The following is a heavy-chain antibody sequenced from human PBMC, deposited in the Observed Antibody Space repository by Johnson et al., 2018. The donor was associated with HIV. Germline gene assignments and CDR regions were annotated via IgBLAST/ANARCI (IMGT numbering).Heavy chain of an antibody. V-gene: IGHV3-43*01. CDR3: ARVVGYKYGSAGDNDAFDI. D-gene: IGHD5-18*01. Sequence: VQLVESGGGLVQPGRSLKLSCAASGFNFDEYTMHWVRQRPGKGLEWVSFISWDGHSTSYADSVKGRFTISRDNAKNSLYLQMNSLRAEDTALYYCARVVGYKYGSAGDNDAFDIWGQGTMVTVSS. CDR1: GFNFDEYT. J-gene: IGHJ3*02. CDR2: ISWDGHST.